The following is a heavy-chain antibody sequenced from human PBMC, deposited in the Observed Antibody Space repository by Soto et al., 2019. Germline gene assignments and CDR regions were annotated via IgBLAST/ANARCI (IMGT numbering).Heavy chain of an antibody. Sequence: ASVKVSCKASGYTFTGYYMHWVRQAPGQGLEWMGWINPNSGGTNYAQKFQGWVTMTRDTSISTAYMELSRLRSDDTAVYCCARSFRGYSYVFDYWGQGTLVTVSS. CDR2: INPNSGGT. J-gene: IGHJ4*02. V-gene: IGHV1-2*04. CDR3: ARSFRGYSYVFDY. D-gene: IGHD5-18*01. CDR1: GYTFTGYY.